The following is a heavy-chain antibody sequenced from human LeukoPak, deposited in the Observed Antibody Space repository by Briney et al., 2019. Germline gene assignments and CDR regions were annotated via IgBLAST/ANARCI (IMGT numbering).Heavy chain of an antibody. J-gene: IGHJ4*02. CDR3: ARRHGSSWADFDY. CDR2: ISYDGSNK. CDR1: GFTFSSYA. V-gene: IGHV3-30-3*01. D-gene: IGHD6-6*01. Sequence: GGSLRLSCAASGFTFSSYAMTWVRQAPGKGLEWVAVISYDGSNKYYADSVKGRFTISRDNAKNSLYLQMNSLRDEDTAVYYCARRHGSSWADFDYWGQGTLVAVSS.